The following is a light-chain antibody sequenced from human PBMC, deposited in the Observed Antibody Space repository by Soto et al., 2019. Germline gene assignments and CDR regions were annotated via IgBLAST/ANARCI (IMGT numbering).Light chain of an antibody. CDR2: AAS. J-gene: IGKJ5*01. CDR1: QSISVY. V-gene: IGKV1-39*01. Sequence: DIQLTQSPSSLSASVGDRVTIACRTSQSISVYLNWYQQKPGKAPKLLIYAASTLQSGVPSRFSGSGSGTDFTLTISSLQSEDFAVYYCQQYNNWPTFGQGTRLEI. CDR3: QQYNNWPT.